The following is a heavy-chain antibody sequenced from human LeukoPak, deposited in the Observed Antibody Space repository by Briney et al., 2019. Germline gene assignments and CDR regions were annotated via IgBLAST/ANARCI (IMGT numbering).Heavy chain of an antibody. J-gene: IGHJ4*02. CDR2: ISGSGSDT. V-gene: IGHV3-11*06. CDR1: GFTFSYYY. CDR3: ARVNPISSGFYAY. Sequence: GGSLRLSCAASGFTFSYYYMTWIRQAPGKGLEWLSYISGSGSDTNYVDSVQGRFTISRDNAKNSLYLQMNSLRAEDTAVYYCARVNPISSGFYAYWGQGTLVTVSS. D-gene: IGHD3-22*01.